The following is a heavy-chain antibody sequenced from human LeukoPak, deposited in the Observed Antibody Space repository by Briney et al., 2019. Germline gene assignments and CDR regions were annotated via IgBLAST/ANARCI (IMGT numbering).Heavy chain of an antibody. CDR3: AKDIGPMGLSYFDY. CDR1: GFTFDDYA. V-gene: IGHV3-9*03. D-gene: IGHD2/OR15-2a*01. CDR2: ISWNSGSI. J-gene: IGHJ4*02. Sequence: GRSLRLSCAASGFTFDDYAMHWVRQAPGKGLEWVSGISWNSGSIGYADSVKGRFTISRDNAKNSPYLQMNSLRAEDMALYYCAKDIGPMGLSYFDYWGQGTLVTVSS.